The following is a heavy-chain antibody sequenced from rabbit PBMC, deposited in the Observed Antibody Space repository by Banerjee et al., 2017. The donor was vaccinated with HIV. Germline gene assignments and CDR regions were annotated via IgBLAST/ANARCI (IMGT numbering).Heavy chain of an antibody. D-gene: IGHD7-1*01. CDR1: GFSLSKDAY. J-gene: IGHJ4*01. Sequence: QSLEESGGGLFQPGGSLALTCKASGFSLSKDAYMCWVRQAPGKGLEWIACINTSSGNTVYASWAKGRFTISKISSTTVTLQMTSLTAADTATYFCARSTGGGDIIKLWGPGTLVTVS. CDR2: INTSSGNT. V-gene: IGHV1S40*01. CDR3: ARSTGGGDIIKL.